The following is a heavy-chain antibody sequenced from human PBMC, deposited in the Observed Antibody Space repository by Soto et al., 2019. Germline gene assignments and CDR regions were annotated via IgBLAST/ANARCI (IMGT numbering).Heavy chain of an antibody. V-gene: IGHV4-59*08. CDR3: ARPKTIGAAAGKGWFDP. J-gene: IGHJ5*02. Sequence: SETLSLTCAVSGGSISSYYWSWIRQPPGKGLEWIGYIYYSGSTNYNPSLKSRVTISVDTSKNQFSLKLSSVTAADMAMYYCARPKTIGAAAGKGWFDPWGQGTLVTVSS. CDR1: GGSISSYY. D-gene: IGHD6-13*01. CDR2: IYYSGST.